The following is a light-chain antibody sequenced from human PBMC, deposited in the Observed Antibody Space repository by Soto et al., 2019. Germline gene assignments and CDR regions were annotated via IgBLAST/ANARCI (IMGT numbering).Light chain of an antibody. CDR2: DNG. CDR3: ETWDSSVRAVV. Sequence: QSALTQPPSVSAAPGQKVTISCSGSSSNIGKNYVSWYQQLPGTAPKVLIYDNGKRPSGIPDRFSGSKSGTSATLGITGLQTGDEADYYCETWDSSVRAVVFGGGTKLTVL. V-gene: IGLV1-51*01. CDR1: SSNIGKNY. J-gene: IGLJ2*01.